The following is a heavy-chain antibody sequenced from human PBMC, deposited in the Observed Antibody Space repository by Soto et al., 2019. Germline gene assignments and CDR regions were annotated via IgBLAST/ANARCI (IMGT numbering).Heavy chain of an antibody. V-gene: IGHV5-51*01. J-gene: IGHJ6*02. D-gene: IGHD3-3*01. Sequence: PGEYLKISCKGSGYSFTSHWIAWVRQMPGKGLEWMGIIYPGDSDIRNSPSFQGQVTISADKSISTAYLQWSSLKASDTAMYYCARLSVDSYGMDVWGQGTTVTVSS. CDR2: IYPGDSDI. CDR3: ARLSVDSYGMDV. CDR1: GYSFTSHW.